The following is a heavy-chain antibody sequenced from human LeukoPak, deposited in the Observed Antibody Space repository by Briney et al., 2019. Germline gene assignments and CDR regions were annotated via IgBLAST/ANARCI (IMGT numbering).Heavy chain of an antibody. CDR2: INHSGST. J-gene: IGHJ4*02. CDR1: GGSFSGYY. D-gene: IGHD2-2*01. CDR3: ARGRYCSSTSCYFPYFDY. Sequence: SETLSLTCAVYGGSFSGYYWSWIRQPPGKGLEWMGEINHSGSTNYNPSLKSRVTISVDTSKNQFSLKLSSVTAADTAVYYCARGRYCSSTSCYFPYFDYWGQGTLVTVSS. V-gene: IGHV4-34*01.